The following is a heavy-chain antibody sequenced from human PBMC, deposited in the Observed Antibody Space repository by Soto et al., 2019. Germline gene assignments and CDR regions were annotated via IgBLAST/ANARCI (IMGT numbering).Heavy chain of an antibody. D-gene: IGHD2-15*01. J-gene: IGHJ5*02. V-gene: IGHV1-69*12. Sequence: QVQLVQSGAEVKKPGSSVKVSCKASGGTFSNYAITWVRQAPGQGLEWMGGIIPIFGTTNYAQKFQGRVTITADESTTTAYMELSSLRSEDTAVYYCAKGGGRDGYFGNWFDPWGQGTLVTVSS. CDR2: IIPIFGTT. CDR1: GGTFSNYA. CDR3: AKGGGRDGYFGNWFDP.